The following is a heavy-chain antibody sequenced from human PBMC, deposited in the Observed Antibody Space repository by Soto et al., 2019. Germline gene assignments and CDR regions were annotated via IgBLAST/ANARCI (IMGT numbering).Heavy chain of an antibody. CDR3: ARAKYSSSPLDY. CDR2: INHSGST. CDR1: GGSFSGYY. V-gene: IGHV4-34*01. D-gene: IGHD6-6*01. J-gene: IGHJ4*02. Sequence: SETLSLTCAVYGGSFSGYYWSWIRQPPGKGLEWIGEINHSGSTNYNPSLKSRVTISVDTSKNQFSLKLSSVTAADTAVYYCARAKYSSSPLDYWGQGTLVTVPQ.